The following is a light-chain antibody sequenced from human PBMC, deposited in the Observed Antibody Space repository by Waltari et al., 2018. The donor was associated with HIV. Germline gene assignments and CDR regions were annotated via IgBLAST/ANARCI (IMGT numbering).Light chain of an antibody. CDR3: QSYCSGRGGGTWV. Sequence: QSVLTQPHSLSGPPRQRVTLSCTGDYSHIGAGPRVHWYKYLPQAGPNLLILDDTSRPSGVPARFSGFRSGNSASLGIIDLQAEDEAIYYCQSYCSGRGGGTWVCGGGTTVTVL. CDR1: YSHIGAGPR. J-gene: IGLJ3*02. CDR2: DDT. V-gene: IGLV1-40*01.